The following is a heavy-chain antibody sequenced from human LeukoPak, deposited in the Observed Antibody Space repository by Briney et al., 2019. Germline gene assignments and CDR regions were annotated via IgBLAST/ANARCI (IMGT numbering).Heavy chain of an antibody. V-gene: IGHV4-30-4*01. CDR2: IYYSGST. CDR1: GGSISSGDYY. CDR3: ARGRYSSGWDIDY. D-gene: IGHD6-19*01. J-gene: IGHJ4*02. Sequence: SETLSLTCTVSGGSISSGDYYWSWIRQPPGKGLEWIGYIYYSGSTYYNPSLKSRVTISVDTSKNQFSLKLSSVTAADTAVYYCARGRYSSGWDIDYWGQGTLVTVSS.